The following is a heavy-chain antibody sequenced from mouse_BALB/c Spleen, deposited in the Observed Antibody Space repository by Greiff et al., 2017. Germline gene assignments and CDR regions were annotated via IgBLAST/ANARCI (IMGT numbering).Heavy chain of an antibody. V-gene: IGHV3-2*02. CDR2: ISYSGST. J-gene: IGHJ4*01. CDR1: GYSITSDYA. Sequence: VQLKESGPGLVKPSQSLSLTCTVTGYSITSDYAWYWIRQFPGNILEWMGYISYSGSTSYNPSLKSRSSITRDTSKNQFFLQLNSVTTEDTATYYCARRGYYGHYYAMDYWGQGTSVTVSS. CDR3: ARRGYYGHYYAMDY. D-gene: IGHD1-1*01.